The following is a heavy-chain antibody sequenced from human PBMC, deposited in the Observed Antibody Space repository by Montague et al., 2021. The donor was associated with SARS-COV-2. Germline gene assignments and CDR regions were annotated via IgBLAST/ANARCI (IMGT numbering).Heavy chain of an antibody. V-gene: IGHV2-70*01. CDR2: IEWTHDQ. CDR1: GFSITTSTMG. J-gene: IGHJ4*02. CDR3: ARNRLSVFDF. D-gene: IGHD2/OR15-2a*01. Sequence: PALVKPTQTLTLTCTFSGFSITTSTMGVGWIRQTPGKALEWLALIEWTHDQYYSRSLGTRLTISPGTSKSQVVLTLTNLDTVDTATYYCARNRLSVFDFWGQGTLVTVSS.